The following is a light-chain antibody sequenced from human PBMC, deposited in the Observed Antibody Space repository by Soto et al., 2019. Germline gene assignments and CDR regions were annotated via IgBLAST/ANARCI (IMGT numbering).Light chain of an antibody. CDR2: GAS. Sequence: IGLRQSPGTLSLSTGERATLSCRASQSVSSSYLAWYQQKPGQAPRLLILGASTRATGIPARFSGRGSGTEFTLSISSLQSEDFAVYYCKQYKEWPPFTFGQGTKVDIK. CDR3: KQYKEWPPFT. CDR1: QSVSSSY. V-gene: IGKV3-15*01. J-gene: IGKJ1*01.